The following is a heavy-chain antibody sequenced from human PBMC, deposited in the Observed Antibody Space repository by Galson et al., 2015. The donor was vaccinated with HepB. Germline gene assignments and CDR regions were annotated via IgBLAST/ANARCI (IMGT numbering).Heavy chain of an antibody. D-gene: IGHD6-19*01. J-gene: IGHJ4*02. CDR3: ARLQSSIAVAGDF. CDR2: IDPSNSYI. CDR1: GYSFTSYL. Sequence: QSGAEVKKPGESLRISCNVSGYSFTSYLINWVRQTPGKGLEWMGRIDPSNSYIKYSPSFEGHVTISVDKSVNTAYLQWSSLKASDTAVYYCARLQSSIAVAGDFWGQGTLVTVSS. V-gene: IGHV5-10-1*01.